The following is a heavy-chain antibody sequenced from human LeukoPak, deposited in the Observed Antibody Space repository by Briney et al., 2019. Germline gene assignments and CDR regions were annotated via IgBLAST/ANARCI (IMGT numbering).Heavy chain of an antibody. V-gene: IGHV4-34*01. J-gene: IGHJ6*03. D-gene: IGHD5-12*01. CDR3: ARLVGGYPYYYYYMDV. CDR2: INHSGST. Sequence: SETLSLTCAVYGGSFSGYYRSWIRQPPGKGLEWIGEINHSGSTNYNPSLKSRVTISVDTSKNQFSLKLSSVTAADTAVYYCARLVGGYPYYYYYMDVWGKGTTVTVSS. CDR1: GGSFSGYY.